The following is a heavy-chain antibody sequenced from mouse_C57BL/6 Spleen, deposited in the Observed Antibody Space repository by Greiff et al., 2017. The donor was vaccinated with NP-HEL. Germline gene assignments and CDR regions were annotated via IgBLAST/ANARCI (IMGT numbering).Heavy chain of an antibody. CDR3: ARTGSSGYVDGAMDY. CDR2: MDTGGGYT. D-gene: IGHD3-2*02. J-gene: IGHJ4*01. Sequence: QGQLKQAGAELVRPGTSVKMSCKAAGEKGKKQGRGWAKKRTGKGREGIGEMDTGGGYTNYNEKFKGKATLTADKSSSTAYMQFSSLTSEDSAIYYCARTGSSGYVDGAMDYWGQGTSVTVSS. V-gene: IGHV1-63*01. CDR1: GEKGKKQG.